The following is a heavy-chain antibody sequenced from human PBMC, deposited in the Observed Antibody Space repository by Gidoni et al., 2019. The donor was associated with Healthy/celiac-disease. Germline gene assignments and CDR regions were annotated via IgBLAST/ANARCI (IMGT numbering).Heavy chain of an antibody. D-gene: IGHD2-21*02. CDR3: ARRRPFLSDCGGDCYQFDY. Sequence: EVQLVQSGAEVKKPGESLKISCQGSGYSFTSYWIGWVRQMPGKGLEWMGIIYPGDSDTRYSPSFQGQVTISADKSISTAYLQWSSLKASDTAMYYCARRRPFLSDCGGDCYQFDYWGQGTLVTVSS. V-gene: IGHV5-51*01. CDR1: GYSFTSYW. J-gene: IGHJ4*02. CDR2: IYPGDSDT.